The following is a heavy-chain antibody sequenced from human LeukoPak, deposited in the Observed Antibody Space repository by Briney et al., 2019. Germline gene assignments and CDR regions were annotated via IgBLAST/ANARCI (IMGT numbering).Heavy chain of an antibody. V-gene: IGHV3-30*18. Sequence: GRSLKLSCAASGFTFSSYGMHWVRQAPGKGLEWVAVISYDGSNKYYADSVKGRFTISRDNSKNTLYLQMNSLRAEDTAVYYCAKGRLLGAPWGMDVWGQGTTVTVSS. CDR1: GFTFSSYG. CDR3: AKGRLLGAPWGMDV. D-gene: IGHD1-26*01. CDR2: ISYDGSNK. J-gene: IGHJ6*02.